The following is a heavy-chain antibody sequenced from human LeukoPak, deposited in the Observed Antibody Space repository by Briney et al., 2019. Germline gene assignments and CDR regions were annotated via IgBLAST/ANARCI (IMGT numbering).Heavy chain of an antibody. V-gene: IGHV3-48*03. CDR3: ASEGTDDSSGYYYHY. CDR1: GFTFSSYE. J-gene: IGHJ4*02. CDR2: ISSSGSTI. D-gene: IGHD3-22*01. Sequence: PGGSLRLSCAASGFTFSSYEMNWVRQAPGKGLEWVSYISSSGSTIYYADSVKGRFTISRDNAKNSLYLQMNSLRAEDTAVYYCASEGTDDSSGYYYHYWGQGTLVTVSS.